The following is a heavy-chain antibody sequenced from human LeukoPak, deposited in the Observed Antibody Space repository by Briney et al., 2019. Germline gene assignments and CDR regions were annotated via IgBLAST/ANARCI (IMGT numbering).Heavy chain of an antibody. V-gene: IGHV1-46*01. CDR2: INPSGSST. CDR1: GYTFSNNY. CDR3: AREGLYYYDNSGYSTLDY. D-gene: IGHD3-22*01. Sequence: ASVKVSCKASGYTFSNNYLHWVRQAPGQGLEWMGIINPSGSSTNYAQKFQGRVTMNSDMSTSTVYMELSSLRSEDTAVYYCAREGLYYYDNSGYSTLDYWGQGTLVIVSS. J-gene: IGHJ4*02.